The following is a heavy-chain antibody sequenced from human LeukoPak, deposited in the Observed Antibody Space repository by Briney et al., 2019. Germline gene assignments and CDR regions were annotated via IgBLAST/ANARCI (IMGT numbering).Heavy chain of an antibody. D-gene: IGHD3-3*01. J-gene: IGHJ6*02. CDR3: ARDHAPYDFWSGYYYYYGMDV. Sequence: ASVKVSCKTSGYTFTSYGISWVRHAPGQGLEWMGWISAYNGNTNYAQKLQGRVTMTTDTSTSTAYMELRSLRSDDTAVYYCARDHAPYDFWSGYYYYYGMDVWGQGTTVTVSS. CDR1: GYTFTSYG. V-gene: IGHV1-18*01. CDR2: ISAYNGNT.